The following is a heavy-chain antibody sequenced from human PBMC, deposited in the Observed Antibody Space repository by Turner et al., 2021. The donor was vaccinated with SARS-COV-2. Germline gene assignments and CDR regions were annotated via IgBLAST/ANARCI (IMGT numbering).Heavy chain of an antibody. CDR1: GFTFDDYA. CDR2: ISWNSGTI. V-gene: IGHV3-9*01. D-gene: IGHD6-6*01. Sequence: EVQLVESGGGLVQPGRSLRLSCAASGFTFDDYAMPWVRQAPGKGLEWVSGISWNSGTIGYADSVKGRFTISRDNAKNSLYLQMNSLRAEDTALYYCAKLAARSAYYYYGMDVWGQGTTVTVSS. J-gene: IGHJ6*02. CDR3: AKLAARSAYYYYGMDV.